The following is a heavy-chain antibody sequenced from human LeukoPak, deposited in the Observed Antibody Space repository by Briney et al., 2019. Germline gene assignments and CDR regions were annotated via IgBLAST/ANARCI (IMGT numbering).Heavy chain of an antibody. CDR2: IYPGDSYT. CDR3: AREVVIAPRRDYAFDI. J-gene: IGHJ3*02. V-gene: IGHV5-51*01. D-gene: IGHD2-15*01. CDR1: GYSFTNYW. Sequence: GESLKISCEGSGYSFTNYWIGWVRQMPGKGLEWMGIIYPGDSYTRYSPSFQGQVTISADKSINTAYLQWSSLEASDTAMYYCAREVVIAPRRDYAFDIWGQGTVVTVSS.